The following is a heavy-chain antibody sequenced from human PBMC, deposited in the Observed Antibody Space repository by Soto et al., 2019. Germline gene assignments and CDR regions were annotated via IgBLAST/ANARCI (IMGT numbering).Heavy chain of an antibody. CDR1: GGTFSSYA. Sequence: ASVKVSCKASGGTFSSYAISWVRQAPGQGLEWMGGIIPIFGTANYAQKFQGRVTITADESTSTAYMELSSLRSEDTAVYYCAGDHLSSGWYGYFDYWRQGTLVTV. D-gene: IGHD6-19*01. CDR2: IIPIFGTA. V-gene: IGHV1-69*13. CDR3: AGDHLSSGWYGYFDY. J-gene: IGHJ4*02.